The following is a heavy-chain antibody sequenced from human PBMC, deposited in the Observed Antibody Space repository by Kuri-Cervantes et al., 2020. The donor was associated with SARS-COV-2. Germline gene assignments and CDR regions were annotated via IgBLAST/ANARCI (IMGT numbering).Heavy chain of an antibody. CDR3: AKDLGHYGSGSDAFGY. V-gene: IGHV3-23*01. Sequence: GESLKISCAASGFTFSNYAVSWVRQAPGKGLEWVSLISGSGGSTYYADFVKGRFTISRDNSKNTLYLQMNSLRAEDTAVYYCAKDLGHYGSGSDAFGYWGQGTLVTVSS. CDR2: ISGSGGST. D-gene: IGHD3-10*01. J-gene: IGHJ4*02. CDR1: GFTFSNYA.